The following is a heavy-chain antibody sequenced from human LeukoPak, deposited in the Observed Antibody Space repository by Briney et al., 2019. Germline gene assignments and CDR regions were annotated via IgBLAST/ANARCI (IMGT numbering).Heavy chain of an antibody. V-gene: IGHV3-43*02. CDR1: GFTLNVFD. D-gene: IGHD1-14*01. CDR2: IRGNSGYT. J-gene: IGHJ4*02. CDR3: AKDIDNAGSYFFDY. Sequence: PGGPLSLSCAASGFTLNVFDMHWVRHATGKALEWGSVIRGNSGYTNYADSVKGRFTISRDNRKNSLYLQMNSLRTEDTAFYYCAKDIDNAGSYFFDYWGQGTLVTVSS.